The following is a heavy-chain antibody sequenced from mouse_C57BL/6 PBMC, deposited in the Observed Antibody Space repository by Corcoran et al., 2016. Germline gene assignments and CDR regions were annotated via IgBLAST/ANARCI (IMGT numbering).Heavy chain of an antibody. CDR1: GYTFTDYY. CDR2: INPNNGGT. CDR3: ARSEVLRYNRYCDV. V-gene: IGHV1-26*01. D-gene: IGHD1-1*01. Sequence: EVQLQQSGPELVKPGASVKISCKASGYTFTDYYMNWVKQSHGKSLEWIGDINPNNGGTSYNQKFKGKATLTVDKSSSTAYMELRSLTSEDSAVYDCARSEVLRYNRYCDVWGTGTTVTVSS. J-gene: IGHJ1*03.